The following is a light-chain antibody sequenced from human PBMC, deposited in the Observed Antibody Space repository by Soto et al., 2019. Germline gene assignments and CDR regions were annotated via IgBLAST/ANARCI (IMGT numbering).Light chain of an antibody. V-gene: IGLV2-23*03. Sequence: QSVLTQPASVSGSPGQSITISCTGTSSDVGSYNLVSWYQQHPGKAPKLMIYEGSKRPSGVSNRFSGSKSGNTASLTISGLQAEDEADYYCCSYAGSSTFVDVFGTGTKVTVL. CDR2: EGS. J-gene: IGLJ1*01. CDR1: SSDVGSYNL. CDR3: CSYAGSSTFVDV.